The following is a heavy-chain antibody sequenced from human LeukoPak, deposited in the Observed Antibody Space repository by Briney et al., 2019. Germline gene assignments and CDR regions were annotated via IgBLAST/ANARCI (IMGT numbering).Heavy chain of an antibody. J-gene: IGHJ4*02. D-gene: IGHD5-12*01. CDR3: ATVSAGTVATIGYHFDY. Sequence: ASVKVSCKVSGYTLTELSMHWVRQAPGKGLEWMGGFDPEDGETIYAQKFQGRVTMTEDTSTDTAYMELSSLRSEDTAVYYCATVSAGTVATIGYHFDYWGQGTLVTVSS. CDR1: GYTLTELS. CDR2: FDPEDGET. V-gene: IGHV1-24*01.